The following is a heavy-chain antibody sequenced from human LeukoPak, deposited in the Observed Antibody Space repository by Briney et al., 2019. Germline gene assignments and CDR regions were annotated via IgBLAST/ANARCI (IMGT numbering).Heavy chain of an antibody. D-gene: IGHD4-17*01. V-gene: IGHV3-48*03. CDR2: ISSSGSTI. CDR1: GFTFSSYE. CDR3: ARDAGDYGDHLYYYYYYMDV. J-gene: IGHJ6*03. Sequence: QPGGSLRLSCAASGFTFSSYEMNWVRQAPGKGLEWVSYISSSGSTIYYADSVKGRFTISRDNAKNSLYLQMNSLRAEDTAVYYCARDAGDYGDHLYYYYYYMDVWGKGTTVTISS.